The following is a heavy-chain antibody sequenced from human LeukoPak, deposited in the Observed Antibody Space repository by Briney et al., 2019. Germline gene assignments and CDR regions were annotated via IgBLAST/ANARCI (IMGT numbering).Heavy chain of an antibody. V-gene: IGHV1-18*01. Sequence: GASVKVSCKASGYTFTSYGISWVRQAPGQGLEWMGWISAYNGNTNYPQKLQGRVTMTTDTSTSTAYMELRSLRSDDTAVYYCARDFPSPVVVITPYFDYWGQGTLVTVPS. CDR3: ARDFPSPVVVITPYFDY. D-gene: IGHD3-22*01. CDR2: ISAYNGNT. J-gene: IGHJ4*02. CDR1: GYTFTSYG.